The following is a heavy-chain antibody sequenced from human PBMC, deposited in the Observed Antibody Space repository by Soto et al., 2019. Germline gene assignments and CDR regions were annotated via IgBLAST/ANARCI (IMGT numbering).Heavy chain of an antibody. CDR1: GYTFTSYA. V-gene: IGHV1-3*01. Sequence: RASVKVSCKASGYTFTSYAMHWVRQAPGQRLEWMGWINAGNGNTKYPQKFQGRVTITRDTSTSTAYMELRSLRSDDTAVYYCAKDLISHFDWLSFWAQGTLVTVVS. J-gene: IGHJ4*02. CDR3: AKDLISHFDWLSF. D-gene: IGHD3-9*01. CDR2: INAGNGNT.